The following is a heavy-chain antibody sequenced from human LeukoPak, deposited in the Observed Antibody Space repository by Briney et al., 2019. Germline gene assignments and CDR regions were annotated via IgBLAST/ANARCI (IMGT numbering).Heavy chain of an antibody. D-gene: IGHD3-10*01. Sequence: GASVKVSCKASGYTFTGYYMHWVRQAPGQGLEWMGWINPNSGGTNYAQKFQGRVTMTRDTSISTAYMELSRLRSDDTAVYYCANYGFSGSVYHGKFDPWGQGTLVTVSS. CDR2: INPNSGGT. J-gene: IGHJ5*02. V-gene: IGHV1-2*02. CDR1: GYTFTGYY. CDR3: ANYGFSGSVYHGKFDP.